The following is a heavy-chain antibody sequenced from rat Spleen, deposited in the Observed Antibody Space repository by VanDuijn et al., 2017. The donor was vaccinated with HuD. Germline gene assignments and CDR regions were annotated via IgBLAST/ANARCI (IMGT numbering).Heavy chain of an antibody. CDR3: ARSDGTHYYLPFAD. CDR1: GYSITSSYR. J-gene: IGHJ3*01. CDR2: INSAGST. V-gene: IGHV3-3*01. D-gene: IGHD1-1*01. Sequence: EVQLQESGPGLVKPSQSLSLTCSVPGYSITSSYRWNWISKFPGNKLEWMGYINSAGSTNNNPSLKSQISISRDTSKNQFFLQVDSVTTEDTATYYCARSDGTHYYLPFADWGQGTLVTVSS.